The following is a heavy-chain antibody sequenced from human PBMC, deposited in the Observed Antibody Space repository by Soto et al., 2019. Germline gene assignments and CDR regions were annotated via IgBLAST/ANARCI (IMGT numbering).Heavy chain of an antibody. CDR1: GFTLSGYA. CDR3: AGGVRPDFSYMAV. J-gene: IGHJ6*03. V-gene: IGHV3-64*01. Sequence: GGSLRLSCAASGFTLSGYAMDWVRQAPGKGLEYVSGISSNGVGTYYANSVQGRFTISRDNSKNTVYLQMGSLRPEDMAVYYWAGGVRPDFSYMAVGGKGTPVPGSS. CDR2: ISSNGVGT. D-gene: IGHD3-16*01.